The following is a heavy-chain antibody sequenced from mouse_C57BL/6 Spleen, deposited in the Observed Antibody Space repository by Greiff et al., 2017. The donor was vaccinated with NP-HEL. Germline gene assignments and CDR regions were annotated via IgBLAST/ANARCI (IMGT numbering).Heavy chain of an antibody. CDR3: ARSRTLVATDYFDY. D-gene: IGHD1-1*01. Sequence: VQLQQPGAELVRPGTSVKLSCKASGYTFTSYWMHWVKQRPGQGLEWIGVIDPSDSYTNYNQKFKGKATLTVDTSSSTAYMQLSSLTSDDSAVYYCARSRTLVATDYFDYWGQGTTLTVSS. CDR2: IDPSDSYT. J-gene: IGHJ2*01. CDR1: GYTFTSYW. V-gene: IGHV1-59*01.